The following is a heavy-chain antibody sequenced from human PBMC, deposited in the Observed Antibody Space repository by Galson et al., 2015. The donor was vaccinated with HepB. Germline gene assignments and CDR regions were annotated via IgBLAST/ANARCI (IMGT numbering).Heavy chain of an antibody. CDR1: GGTFSSYA. V-gene: IGHV1-69*10. CDR3: ARETSGLVGAIDYYYYMDV. J-gene: IGHJ6*03. Sequence: SVKVSCKASGGTFSSYAISWVRQAPGQGLEWMGGIIPILGIANYAQKFQGRVTITADKSTSTAYMELSSLRSEDTAVYYCARETSGLVGAIDYYYYMDVWGKGTTVTVSS. CDR2: IIPILGIA. D-gene: IGHD1-26*01.